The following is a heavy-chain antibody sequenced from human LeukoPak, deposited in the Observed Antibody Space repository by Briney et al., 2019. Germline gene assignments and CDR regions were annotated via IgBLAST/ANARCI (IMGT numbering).Heavy chain of an antibody. CDR3: AKDIFGQIDAFDI. V-gene: IGHV3-23*01. CDR1: GFTFSSYA. D-gene: IGHD3-3*01. Sequence: GGSLRLSCAASGFTFSSYAMSWVRQAPGKGLEWVSAISGSGGSTYYADSVKGRFTISRDNSKNTLYLQMNSLRAEDTAVYYCAKDIFGQIDAFDIWGQRTMVTVSS. CDR2: ISGSGGST. J-gene: IGHJ3*02.